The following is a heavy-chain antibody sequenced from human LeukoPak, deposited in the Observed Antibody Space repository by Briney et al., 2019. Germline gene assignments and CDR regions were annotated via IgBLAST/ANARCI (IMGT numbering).Heavy chain of an antibody. CDR3: ARGYTYLDS. V-gene: IGHV4-4*07. CDR2: IYASGGI. D-gene: IGHD2-2*02. CDR1: GDSFSTYY. J-gene: IGHJ4*02. Sequence: SETLSLTCTVSGDSFSTYYWTWIRQSAGKGLEWIGRIYASGGINYNPSLRSRVSMSMDTSKKQFSLMLTSVTAADTAVYCCARGYTYLDSWGQGTLVTVSS.